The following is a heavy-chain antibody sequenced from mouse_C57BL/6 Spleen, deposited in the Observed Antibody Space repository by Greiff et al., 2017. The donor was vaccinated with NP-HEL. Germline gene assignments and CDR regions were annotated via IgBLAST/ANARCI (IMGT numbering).Heavy chain of an antibody. CDR2: IYPRSGNT. J-gene: IGHJ4*01. CDR3: ARSRDGYNYYAMDY. V-gene: IGHV1-81*01. CDR1: GYTFTSYG. D-gene: IGHD2-3*01. Sequence: QVQLKQSGAELARPGASVKLSCKASGYTFTSYGISWVKQRTGQGLEWIGEIYPRSGNTYYNEKFKGKATLTADKSSSTAYMELRSLTSEDSAVYFCARSRDGYNYYAMDYWGQGTSVTVSS.